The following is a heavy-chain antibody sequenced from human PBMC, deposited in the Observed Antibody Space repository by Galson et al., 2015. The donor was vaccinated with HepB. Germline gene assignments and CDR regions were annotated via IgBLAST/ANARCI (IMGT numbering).Heavy chain of an antibody. CDR1: GFTFSSYA. D-gene: IGHD2-15*01. CDR2: ISYDGSNK. CDR3: ARVGMLPPYYYYGMDV. V-gene: IGHV3-30-3*01. J-gene: IGHJ6*02. Sequence: SLRLSCAASGFTFSSYAMHWVRQAPGKGLEWVAVISYDGSNKYYADSVKGRFTISRDNSKNTLYLQMNSLRAEDTAVYYCARVGMLPPYYYYGMDVWGQGTTVTVSS.